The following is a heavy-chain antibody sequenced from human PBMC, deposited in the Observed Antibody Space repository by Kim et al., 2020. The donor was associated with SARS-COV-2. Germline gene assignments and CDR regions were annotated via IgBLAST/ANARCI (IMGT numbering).Heavy chain of an antibody. V-gene: IGHV1-69*01. J-gene: IGHJ3*02. CDR3: ARPLVELERLSAFEI. Sequence: QDFQGRVTITADESTSTSYLELSSLRSEDTAIYYCARPLVELERLSAFEIWGQGTMVTVSS. D-gene: IGHD1-1*01.